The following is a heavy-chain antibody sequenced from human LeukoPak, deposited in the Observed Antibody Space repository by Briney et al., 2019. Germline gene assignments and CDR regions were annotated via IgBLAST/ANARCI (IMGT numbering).Heavy chain of an antibody. V-gene: IGHV4-34*01. Sequence: SETLSLTCAVYGGSFSGYYWSWIRQPPGKGLEWIGEINHSGSTNYNPSLKSRVTISVDTSKNQFSLKPSSVTAADTAVYYCARGVDSSGYYNFDYWGQGTLVTVSS. CDR2: INHSGST. D-gene: IGHD3-22*01. CDR1: GGSFSGYY. J-gene: IGHJ4*02. CDR3: ARGVDSSGYYNFDY.